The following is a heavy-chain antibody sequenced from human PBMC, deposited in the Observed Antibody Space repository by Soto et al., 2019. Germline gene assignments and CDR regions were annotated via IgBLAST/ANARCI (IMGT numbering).Heavy chain of an antibody. D-gene: IGHD6-25*01. J-gene: IGHJ5*02. Sequence: SETLSLTCTVSGGSISGYYWGWIRQPPGKGLEWIGYIHYSGSTNYNPSLRSRVTISVDTPKNQFSLKVNSMTAADTAIYYCARGGVAARKGRWLDPWGQGTLVTVSS. V-gene: IGHV4-59*01. CDR1: GGSISGYY. CDR2: IHYSGST. CDR3: ARGGVAARKGRWLDP.